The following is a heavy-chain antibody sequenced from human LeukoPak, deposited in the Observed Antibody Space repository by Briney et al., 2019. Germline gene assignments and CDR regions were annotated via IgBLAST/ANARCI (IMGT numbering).Heavy chain of an antibody. V-gene: IGHV4-61*02. CDR2: IYTSGST. Sequence: SETLSLTCTVSGGSISSGSYYWSWIRQPAGKGLEWIGRIYTSGSTNYNPSLKSRATISVDTSKNQFSLKLSSVTAADTAVYYCARDGYTNWFDPWGQGTLVTVSS. CDR1: GGSISSGSYY. J-gene: IGHJ5*02. D-gene: IGHD6-13*01. CDR3: ARDGYTNWFDP.